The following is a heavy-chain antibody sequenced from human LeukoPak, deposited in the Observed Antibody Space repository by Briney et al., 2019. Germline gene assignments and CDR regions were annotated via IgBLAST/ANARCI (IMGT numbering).Heavy chain of an antibody. V-gene: IGHV3-7*01. CDR3: ARLGNFDY. Sequence: PGGSLRLSCAASGFTFSNYWMSWVRQAPGKGLEWVANIKPGGSEKYYVDSVKGRFTISRDNAKNSLFLQMNTLRAEDTAFYYCARLGNFDYWGQGTLVTVSS. D-gene: IGHD7-27*01. CDR2: IKPGGSEK. J-gene: IGHJ4*02. CDR1: GFTFSNYW.